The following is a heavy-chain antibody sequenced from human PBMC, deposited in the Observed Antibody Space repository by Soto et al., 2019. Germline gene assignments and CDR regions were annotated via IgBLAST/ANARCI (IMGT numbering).Heavy chain of an antibody. J-gene: IGHJ6*02. CDR1: GGTFSSYA. D-gene: IGHD6-19*01. V-gene: IGHV1-69*13. Sequence: SVKVSCKASGGTFSSYAISWVRQAPGQGLEWMGGIIPIFGTANYAQKFQGRVTITADESTSTAYMELSSLRSEGTAVYYCARGKQWLVPGAYYYYYGMDVWGQGTTV. CDR2: IIPIFGTA. CDR3: ARGKQWLVPGAYYYYYGMDV.